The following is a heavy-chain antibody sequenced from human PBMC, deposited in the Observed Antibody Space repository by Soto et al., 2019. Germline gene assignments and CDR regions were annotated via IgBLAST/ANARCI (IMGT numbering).Heavy chain of an antibody. Sequence: QVQLQESGQGLVKPLETVSLTCTVSGGSLIDDYWNWIRQPPGKGLEWIGYVYSSGSTNYNPSLKSRITISVDRSKNQFSLKLSSVTAAGTAVYYCARGNDWKSSTFDIWGHGTMVSVSS. J-gene: IGHJ3*02. D-gene: IGHD2-21*01. V-gene: IGHV4-59*01. CDR1: GGSLIDDY. CDR2: VYSSGST. CDR3: ARGNDWKSSTFDI.